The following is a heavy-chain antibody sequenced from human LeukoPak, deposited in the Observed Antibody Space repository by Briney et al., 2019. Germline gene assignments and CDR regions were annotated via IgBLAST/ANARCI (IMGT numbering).Heavy chain of an antibody. CDR1: GFTISASW. CDR3: ARDRLT. CDR2: IDQDGRQK. V-gene: IGHV3-7*01. J-gene: IGHJ4*02. D-gene: IGHD4/OR15-4a*01. Sequence: GGSLRLSCAASGFTISASWMNWVRQAPVTGLEWVASIDQDGRQKFYVDSVKGRFTISRDNAKNSLYLHLSSLRAEDTAVYYCARDRLTWGQGTLVTVSS.